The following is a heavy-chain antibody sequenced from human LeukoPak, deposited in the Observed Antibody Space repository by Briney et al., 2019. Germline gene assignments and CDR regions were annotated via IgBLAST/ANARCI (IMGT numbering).Heavy chain of an antibody. CDR2: ISGSGGST. CDR3: AKAGLLWFGELLRRDYYYGMDV. CDR1: GITLSNYG. V-gene: IGHV3-23*01. Sequence: GGSLRLSCAVSGITLSNYGMSWVRQSPGKGLEWVSAISGSGGSTYYADSVKGRSTISRDNSKNPLYLKMNSLRAEDTAVYYCAKAGLLWFGELLRRDYYYGMDVWGQGTTVTVSS. D-gene: IGHD3-10*01. J-gene: IGHJ6*02.